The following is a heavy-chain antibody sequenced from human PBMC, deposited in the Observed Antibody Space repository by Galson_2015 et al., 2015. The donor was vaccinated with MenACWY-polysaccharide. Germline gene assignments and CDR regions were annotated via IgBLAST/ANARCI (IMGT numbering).Heavy chain of an antibody. J-gene: IGHJ5*01. V-gene: IGHV4-61*01. CDR2: MSSNGGA. CDR3: AREPTYSGSFGWFDS. D-gene: IGHD1-26*01. Sequence: QESGPGLVKPSETLSLTCTVSGASVSSTTDYWSWLRQPPGKGLEWIGFMSSNGGANRNPSLKSRVTISIDTSKNQFSLRLNSVTAADTAMYYCAREPTYSGSFGWFDSWGQGTLVTVSP. CDR1: GASVSSTTDY.